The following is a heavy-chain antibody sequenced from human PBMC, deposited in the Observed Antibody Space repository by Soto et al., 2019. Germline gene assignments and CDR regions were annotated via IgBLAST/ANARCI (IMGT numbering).Heavy chain of an antibody. CDR3: ARVPPLYDFWSGYWYYFDY. D-gene: IGHD3-3*01. CDR1: GFTFSSYA. V-gene: IGHV3-30-3*01. Sequence: PGGSLRLSCAASGFTFSSYAMHWVRQAPGKGLEWVAVISYDGSNKYYADSVKGRFTISRDNSKNTLYLQMNSLRAEDTAVYYCARVPPLYDFWSGYWYYFDYWGQGTLVTVSS. CDR2: ISYDGSNK. J-gene: IGHJ4*02.